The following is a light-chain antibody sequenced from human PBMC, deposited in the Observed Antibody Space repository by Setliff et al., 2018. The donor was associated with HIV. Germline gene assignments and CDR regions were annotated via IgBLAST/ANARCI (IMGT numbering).Light chain of an antibody. CDR1: SSDVGSYNL. CDR3: CSYAGSSTWV. V-gene: IGLV2-23*02. J-gene: IGLJ3*02. Sequence: QSALTQPASVSGSPGQSITISCTGTSSDVGSYNLVSWYQQRPGKAPKLMISEVNKRPSGVSNRFSGSKSGNTASLTISGLQAEDEADYYCCSYAGSSTWVFGGGTK. CDR2: EVN.